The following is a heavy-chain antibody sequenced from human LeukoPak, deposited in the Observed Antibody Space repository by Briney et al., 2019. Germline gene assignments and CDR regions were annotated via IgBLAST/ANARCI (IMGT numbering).Heavy chain of an antibody. CDR3: ARSYSSSSTFDY. J-gene: IGHJ4*02. CDR2: ISSSGSTI. D-gene: IGHD6-6*01. CDR1: GFTFSDYY. V-gene: IGHV3-11*04. Sequence: RGSLRLSCAASGFTFSDYYMSWIRQAPGKGLERFSYISSSGSTIYYADSVKGRFTISRDNAKNSLYLQMNSLRAEDTAVYYCARSYSSSSTFDYWGQGTLVTVSS.